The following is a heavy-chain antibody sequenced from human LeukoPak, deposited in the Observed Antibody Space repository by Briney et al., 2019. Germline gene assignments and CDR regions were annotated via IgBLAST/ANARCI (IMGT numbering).Heavy chain of an antibody. CDR2: INHSGST. CDR3: ARRITIFGVVIIEANWFDP. D-gene: IGHD3-3*01. CDR1: GGSFSGYY. Sequence: SETLSLTCAVYGGSFSGYYWSWIRQPPGKGLEWIGEINHSGSTNYNPSLKSRVTISVDTSKNQFSLKLSSGTAADTAVYYCARRITIFGVVIIEANWFDPWGQGTLVTVSS. J-gene: IGHJ5*02. V-gene: IGHV4-34*01.